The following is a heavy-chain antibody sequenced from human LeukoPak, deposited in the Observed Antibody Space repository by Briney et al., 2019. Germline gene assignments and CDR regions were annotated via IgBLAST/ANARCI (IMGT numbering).Heavy chain of an antibody. CDR1: GFTFSSYS. J-gene: IGHJ4*02. CDR3: ARVNTGYSSSWFDY. D-gene: IGHD6-13*01. V-gene: IGHV3-48*01. Sequence: GGSLRLSCAASGFTFSSYSMNWVRQAPGKGLEWVSYISSSSSTIYYADSVKGRFTISRDNAKNSLYLQMNSLRAEDTAVYYCARVNTGYSSSWFDYWGQGTLVTVSS. CDR2: ISSSSSTI.